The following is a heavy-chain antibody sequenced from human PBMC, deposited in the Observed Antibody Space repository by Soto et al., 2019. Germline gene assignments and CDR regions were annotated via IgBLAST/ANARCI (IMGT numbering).Heavy chain of an antibody. D-gene: IGHD3-3*01. CDR2: IKSDGTVT. J-gene: IGHJ4*02. Sequence: TFSTYRMHWVRQAPGKGLVWVSHIKSDGTVTHYTDSVRGRFIISRDNAKNTLFLQMNSLRAEDTAVYYCARENYDFWSGYYLDYWGQGTLVTVSS. V-gene: IGHV3-74*01. CDR1: TFSTYR. CDR3: ARENYDFWSGYYLDY.